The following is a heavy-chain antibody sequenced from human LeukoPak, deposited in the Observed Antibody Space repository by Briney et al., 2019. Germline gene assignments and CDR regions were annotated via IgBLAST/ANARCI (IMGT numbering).Heavy chain of an antibody. CDR2: IYYSGST. CDR1: GGSISSYY. V-gene: IGHV4-59*01. J-gene: IGHJ5*02. Sequence: SETLSLTCAVYGGSISSYYWSWIRQPPGKGLEWIGYIYYSGSTNYNPSLKSRVTISVDTSKNQFSLKLSSVTAADTAVYYCASSYCGGDCYSGAYNWFDPWGQGTLVTVSS. D-gene: IGHD2-21*02. CDR3: ASSYCGGDCYSGAYNWFDP.